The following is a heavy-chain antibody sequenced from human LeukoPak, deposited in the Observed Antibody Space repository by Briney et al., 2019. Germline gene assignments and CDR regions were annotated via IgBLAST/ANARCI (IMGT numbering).Heavy chain of an antibody. CDR1: GGSISSYY. J-gene: IGHJ6*02. CDR3: AREELGYCSSTSCYGYYYYYGMDV. CDR2: IYTSGST. D-gene: IGHD2-2*01. V-gene: IGHV4-4*07. Sequence: SETLSLTCTVSGGSISSYYWSWIRQAPGKGLEWIGRIYTSGSTNYNPSLKSRVTISVDTSKNQFSLKLSSVTAADTAVYYCAREELGYCSSTSCYGYYYYYGMDVWGQGTTVTVSS.